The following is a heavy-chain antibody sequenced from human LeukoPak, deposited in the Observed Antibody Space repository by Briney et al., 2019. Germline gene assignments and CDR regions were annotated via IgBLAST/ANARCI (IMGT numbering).Heavy chain of an antibody. Sequence: SETLSLTCAVYGGSFSGYYWSWIRQPPGKGLEWIGEINHSGSTNYNPSLKSRVTISVDTSKNQFSLNLSSVTAADTAVYYCARARGIGYSSSWYVGWGQGTLVTVSS. CDR2: INHSGST. J-gene: IGHJ4*02. V-gene: IGHV4-34*01. CDR3: ARARGIGYSSSWYVG. D-gene: IGHD6-13*01. CDR1: GGSFSGYY.